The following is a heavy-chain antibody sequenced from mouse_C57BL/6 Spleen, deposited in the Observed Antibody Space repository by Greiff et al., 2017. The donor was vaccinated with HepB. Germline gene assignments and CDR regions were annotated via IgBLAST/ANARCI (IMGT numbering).Heavy chain of an antibody. CDR1: GFTFSDYG. CDR3: ARGDYSNYPWYFDV. CDR2: ISSGSSTI. Sequence: DVQLVESGGGLVKPGGSLKLSCAASGFTFSDYGMHWVRQAPEKGLEWVAYISSGSSTIYYADTVKGRFTISRDNAKNTLFLQMTSLRSDDTAMYYCARGDYSNYPWYFDVWGTGTTVTVSS. D-gene: IGHD2-5*01. J-gene: IGHJ1*03. V-gene: IGHV5-17*01.